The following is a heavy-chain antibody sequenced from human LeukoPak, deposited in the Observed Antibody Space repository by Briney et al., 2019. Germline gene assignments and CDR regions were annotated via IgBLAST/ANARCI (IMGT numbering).Heavy chain of an antibody. J-gene: IGHJ4*02. CDR1: GFTFSSHG. CDR2: IQQDGSKV. V-gene: IGHV3-7*01. CDR3: ARVTYSSGWWIDY. Sequence: GGSLRLSCAASGFTFSSHGMSWVRQAPGKGLEWVANIQQDGSKVYYVDSVKGRFTISRDNAKNSLYLQMNSLRAEDTAVYYCARVTYSSGWWIDYWGQGTLVTVSS. D-gene: IGHD6-19*01.